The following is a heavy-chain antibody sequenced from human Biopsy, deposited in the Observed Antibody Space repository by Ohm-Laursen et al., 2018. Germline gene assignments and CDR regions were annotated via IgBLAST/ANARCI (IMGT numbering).Heavy chain of an antibody. CDR1: GESFNGYY. Sequence: SDTLSLTCAVYGESFNGYYWSWIRQTPGKGLEWIGEINHSGRTNYNPSLKSRVTTSVDTSKNQFSLRLNSVTAADTAVYYCARATNSTGWPYYYFYGMDVWGQGTTVTVSS. V-gene: IGHV4-34*01. CDR2: INHSGRT. CDR3: ARATNSTGWPYYYFYGMDV. D-gene: IGHD2/OR15-2a*01. J-gene: IGHJ6*02.